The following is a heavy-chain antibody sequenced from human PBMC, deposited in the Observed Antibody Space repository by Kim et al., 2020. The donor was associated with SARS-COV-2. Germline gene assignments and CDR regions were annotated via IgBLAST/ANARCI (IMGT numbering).Heavy chain of an antibody. J-gene: IGHJ4*02. CDR3: ARHFAREQWLDVDY. Sequence: SETLSLTCTVSGGSISSSSYYWGWLRQPPGKGLEWIGSIYYSGSNYYNPSLKSRTTISVDTSKNQFTLKLSSVTAAATAEYYCARHFAREQWLDVDYWGQGTLVTVSS. CDR1: GGSISSSSYY. V-gene: IGHV4-39*01. D-gene: IGHD6-19*01. CDR2: IYYSGSN.